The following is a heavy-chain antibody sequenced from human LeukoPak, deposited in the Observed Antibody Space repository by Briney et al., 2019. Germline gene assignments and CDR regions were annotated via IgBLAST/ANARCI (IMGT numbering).Heavy chain of an antibody. Sequence: SETLSLTCAVSGYSIGSGYYWSWIRQPPGKGLEWIGEINHSGSTNYNPSLKSRVTISVDTSKNQFSLKLSSVTAADTAVYYCARRIHYYDSSGYYYGGAIRFDYWGQGTLVTVSS. CDR1: GYSIGSGYY. J-gene: IGHJ4*02. CDR2: INHSGST. D-gene: IGHD3-22*01. CDR3: ARRIHYYDSSGYYYGGAIRFDY. V-gene: IGHV4-34*01.